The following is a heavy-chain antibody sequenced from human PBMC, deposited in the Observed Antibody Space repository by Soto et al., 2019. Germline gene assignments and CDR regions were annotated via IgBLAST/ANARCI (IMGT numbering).Heavy chain of an antibody. V-gene: IGHV3-9*01. CDR1: GFTFDDYA. Sequence: GGSLRLSCAASGFTFDDYAMHWVRQAPGKGLEWVSGIGWNSGSIGYADSVKGRFTISRDNAKNSLYLQMNSLRAEDTALYYCAKDESVWWLHATGYFDYWGQGTLVTVSS. D-gene: IGHD5-12*01. CDR2: IGWNSGSI. CDR3: AKDESVWWLHATGYFDY. J-gene: IGHJ4*02.